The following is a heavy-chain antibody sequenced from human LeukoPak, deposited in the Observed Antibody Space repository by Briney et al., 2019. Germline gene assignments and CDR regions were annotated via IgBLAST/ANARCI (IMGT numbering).Heavy chain of an antibody. J-gene: IGHJ4*02. CDR1: GFTFSIYG. Sequence: GGSLRLSCAASGFTFSIYGMHWVRQAPGKGLEGVAVISYDGSNKYYADSVKGRFTISRDNSKNTLYLQMDSLRAEDTAVYYCASGYSYGSVDYWGQGTLVTVSS. CDR2: ISYDGSNK. CDR3: ASGYSYGSVDY. D-gene: IGHD5-18*01. V-gene: IGHV3-30*03.